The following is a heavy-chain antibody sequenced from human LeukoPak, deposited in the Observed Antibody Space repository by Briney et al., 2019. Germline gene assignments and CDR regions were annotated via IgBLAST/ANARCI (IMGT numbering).Heavy chain of an antibody. D-gene: IGHD3-22*01. CDR1: GFTLINYA. J-gene: IGHJ4*02. Sequence: SGGSLRLSCAASGFTLINYAMGWVRQAPGKGPEWVSGISSNGGTTYYADSVKGRFTVSRDNSKNTLYLQMNSLRAEDTAVYYCAKDPQYYYNSGGYYFDYFDSWGQGTLVAVSS. V-gene: IGHV3-23*01. CDR3: AKDPQYYYNSGGYYFDYFDS. CDR2: ISSNGGTT.